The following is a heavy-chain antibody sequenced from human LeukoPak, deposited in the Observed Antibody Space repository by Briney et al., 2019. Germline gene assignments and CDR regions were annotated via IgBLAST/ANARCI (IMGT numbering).Heavy chain of an antibody. CDR3: ARVWFGVVNRWSNWLDP. CDR1: GGSISSGSYY. CDR2: IYTSGST. V-gene: IGHV4-61*02. J-gene: IGHJ5*02. D-gene: IGHD3-3*01. Sequence: SQTLSLTCTVSGGSISSGSYYWSWIRQPAGKGLEWIGRIYTSGSTNYNPSLKSRVTISVDTSKNQFSLKLSSVTAADTAVYYCARVWFGVVNRWSNWLDPWGQGTLVTVSS.